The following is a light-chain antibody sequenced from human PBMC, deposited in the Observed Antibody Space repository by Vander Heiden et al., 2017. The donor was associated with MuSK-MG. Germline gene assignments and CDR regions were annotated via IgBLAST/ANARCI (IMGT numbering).Light chain of an antibody. Sequence: QSALTQPPSVSGSPGQSITISCPGTSSDAGYYNYVSWYQQHPGKAPKLMILDVRSRPSGVSNRFSGSKSGNTASLTISGRQAEDEADYYCVSDTSTVPLFGGGTKVTVL. CDR1: SSDAGYYNY. CDR3: VSDTSTVPL. CDR2: DVR. J-gene: IGLJ2*01. V-gene: IGLV2-14*03.